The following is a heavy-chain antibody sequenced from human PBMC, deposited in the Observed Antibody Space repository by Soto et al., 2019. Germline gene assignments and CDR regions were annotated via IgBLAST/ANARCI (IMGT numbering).Heavy chain of an antibody. CDR3: ARSPTFYDYVWGNATY. CDR2: INHSGIT. D-gene: IGHD3-16*01. V-gene: IGHV4-34*01. Sequence: QVRPQQWGAGLLKPSETLSLTCAIHGASFSGYHWSSIRQPPGKGLEWIGEINHSGITDYNPSLKSRVAISVDTSKNQLSLKLSSVTAADTAVYYCARSPTFYDYVWGNATYWGRGTLVTVSS. CDR1: GASFSGYH. J-gene: IGHJ4*02.